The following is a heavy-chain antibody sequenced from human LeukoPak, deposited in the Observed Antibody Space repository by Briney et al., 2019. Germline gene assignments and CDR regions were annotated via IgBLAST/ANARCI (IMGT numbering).Heavy chain of an antibody. CDR1: GGSISSYY. Sequence: SETLSLTCTVSGGSISSYYWSLIRRPPGKGLEWIGYIYYSGTTNYNPSLKSRVTISVDTSKNQFSLKLSSVTAADTAVYYCARHPFATPFDYWGPGTLVTVSS. CDR2: IYYSGTT. CDR3: ARHPFATPFDY. J-gene: IGHJ4*02. D-gene: IGHD2-15*01. V-gene: IGHV4-59*08.